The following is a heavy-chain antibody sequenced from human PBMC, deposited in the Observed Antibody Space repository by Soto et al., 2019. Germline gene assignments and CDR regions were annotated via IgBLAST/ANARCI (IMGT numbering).Heavy chain of an antibody. D-gene: IGHD6-25*01. J-gene: IGHJ6*02. CDR3: ASMGSQRYYYYGLDV. CDR2: ISSSSSYI. Sequence: EVQLVESGGGLVKPGGSLRLSCAASGFTFSSYSMNWVRQAPGKGLEWVSSISSSSSYIYYADSVKGRFTISSDNAKNSLHLKMNRLRADETAFYYWASMGSQRYYYYGLDVWGQGTTVTVSS. CDR1: GFTFSSYS. V-gene: IGHV3-21*01.